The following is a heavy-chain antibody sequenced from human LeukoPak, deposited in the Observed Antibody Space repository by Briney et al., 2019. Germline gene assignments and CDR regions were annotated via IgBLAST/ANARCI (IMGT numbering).Heavy chain of an antibody. CDR3: ARGTIIAVAGTFDY. Sequence: PGGSLRLSCAASGFTFSSYAMHWVRQAPGKGLEWVAVISYDGSNKYYADSVKGRSTISRDNSKNTLYLQMNSLRAEDTAVYYCARGTIIAVAGTFDYWGQGTLVTVSS. J-gene: IGHJ4*02. V-gene: IGHV3-30*04. CDR2: ISYDGSNK. D-gene: IGHD6-19*01. CDR1: GFTFSSYA.